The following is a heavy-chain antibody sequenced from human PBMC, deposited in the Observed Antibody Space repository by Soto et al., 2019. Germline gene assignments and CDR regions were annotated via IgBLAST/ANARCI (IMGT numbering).Heavy chain of an antibody. CDR3: ARLRIVVVPAAHNWFDP. CDR2: IYYSGST. D-gene: IGHD2-2*01. J-gene: IGHJ5*02. CDR1: GGSISSGGYY. Sequence: SETLSLTCTVSGGSISSGGYYWSWIRQHPGKGLEWIGYIYYSGSTYYNPSLKSRVTISVDTSKNQFSLKLSSVTAADTAVYYCARLRIVVVPAAHNWFDPWGQGTLVTVSS. V-gene: IGHV4-31*03.